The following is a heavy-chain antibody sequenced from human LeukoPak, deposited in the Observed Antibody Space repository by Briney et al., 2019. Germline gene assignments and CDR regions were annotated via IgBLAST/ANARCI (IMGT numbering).Heavy chain of an antibody. CDR1: GRTFSSYT. V-gene: IGHV1-69*02. Sequence: SVKLSCKASGRTFSSYTISWERQAPGQGFEWMGRIIPLLGIANYQQKFPGRVTITANKSTSTAYMELSSLRSEDTAVYYCARARNPYGDFDYWGQGTLVTVSS. CDR2: IIPLLGIA. J-gene: IGHJ4*02. CDR3: ARARNPYGDFDY. D-gene: IGHD4-17*01.